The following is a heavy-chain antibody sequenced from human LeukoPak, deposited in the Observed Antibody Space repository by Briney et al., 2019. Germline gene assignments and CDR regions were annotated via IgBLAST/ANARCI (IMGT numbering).Heavy chain of an antibody. D-gene: IGHD3-10*01. CDR1: GYTFTGYY. CDR3: ARDMARGSGSYYNIFDY. J-gene: IGHJ4*02. CDR2: INPNSGGT. Sequence: ASVKVSCKASGYTFTGYYMHWVRQAPGQGLEWMGRINPNSGGTNYAQKFQGRVTMTRDTSISTAYMELSRLRSDDTAVYYCARDMARGSGSYYNIFDYWGQGTLVTVSS. V-gene: IGHV1-2*06.